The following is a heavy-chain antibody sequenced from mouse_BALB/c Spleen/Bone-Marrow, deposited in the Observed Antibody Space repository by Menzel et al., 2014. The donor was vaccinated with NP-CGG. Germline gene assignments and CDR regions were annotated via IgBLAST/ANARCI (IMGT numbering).Heavy chain of an antibody. J-gene: IGHJ4*01. CDR3: TRRLLYYAMDY. D-gene: IGHD2-13*01. V-gene: IGHV1S81*02. CDR1: GYTFTSYY. CDR2: INPSNGGT. Sequence: LQESGAELVKPGASVKLSCKASGYTFTSYYMYWVKQRPRQGLEWIGEINPSNGGTNFNEKFKSKATLTVDKSSSTAYMQLSSLTSEDSAVYYCTRRLLYYAMDYWGQGTSVTVSS.